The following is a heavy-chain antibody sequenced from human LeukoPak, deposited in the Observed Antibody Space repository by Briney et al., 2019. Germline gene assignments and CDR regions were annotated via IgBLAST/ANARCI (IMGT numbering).Heavy chain of an antibody. CDR1: GYTFTNSG. D-gene: IGHD6-19*01. CDR3: ASGTISVAGAFDI. J-gene: IGHJ3*02. Sequence: ASVKVSCKASGYTFTNSGINWVRQAPGQGLVWMGWISAYNGNTKYAQKLQGRVTMTTDTSTSTAYMELRSLRSDDTAVYYCASGTISVAGAFDIWGQGTMVTVSS. CDR2: ISAYNGNT. V-gene: IGHV1-18*01.